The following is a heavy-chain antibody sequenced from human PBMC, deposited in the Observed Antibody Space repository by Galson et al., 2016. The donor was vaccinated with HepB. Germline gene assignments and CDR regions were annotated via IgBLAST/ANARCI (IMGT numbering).Heavy chain of an antibody. CDR2: ISGSGITI. V-gene: IGHV3-48*03. CDR1: GFTFSSYE. CDR3: SRGRGPTAPPVDY. J-gene: IGHJ4*02. Sequence: SLRLSCAASGFTFSSYEMNWVRQAPGKGLEWVSYISGSGITIYYADSVKGRFTISRDNAKNSLYLQMKSLRAEDTAVYYCSRGRGPTAPPVDYWGQGTLVTVSS. D-gene: IGHD1-1*01.